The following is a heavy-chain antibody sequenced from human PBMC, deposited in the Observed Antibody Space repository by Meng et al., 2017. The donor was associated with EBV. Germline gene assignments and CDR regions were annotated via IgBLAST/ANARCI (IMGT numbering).Heavy chain of an antibody. V-gene: IGHV1-69*01. J-gene: IGHJ4*02. D-gene: IGHD3-10*01. CDR2: FLPTLGAP. CDR1: GGPFRNYA. CDR3: ASESGRGYTPDY. Sequence: QVQLRQPAAEVKKPGSSWKSSCKPSGGPFRNYAISWVRQAPGQGLEWLGGFLPTLGAPNYAQKFHGRVSITADESTSTHYMDLSSLRSEDTAVYYCASESGRGYTPDYWGQGTLVPSPQ.